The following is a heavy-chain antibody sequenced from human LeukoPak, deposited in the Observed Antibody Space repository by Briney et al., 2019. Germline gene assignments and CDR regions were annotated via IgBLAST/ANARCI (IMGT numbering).Heavy chain of an antibody. Sequence: GGSLRLSCAASGFTFSSYEMNWVRQAPGKGLEWVSYISSSGSTIYYAASVKGRFTISRDNAKNSLYLQMNSLRAEDTAVYYCARGEAVAGSFDYWGEGTLVTVSS. CDR3: ARGEAVAGSFDY. J-gene: IGHJ4*02. CDR1: GFTFSSYE. D-gene: IGHD6-19*01. V-gene: IGHV3-48*03. CDR2: ISSSGSTI.